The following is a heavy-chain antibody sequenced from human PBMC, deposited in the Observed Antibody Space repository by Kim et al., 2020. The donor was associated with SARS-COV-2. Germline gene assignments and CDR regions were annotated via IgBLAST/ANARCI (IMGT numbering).Heavy chain of an antibody. V-gene: IGHV4-39*07. Sequence: PPLKRRGTISVDTAKNPFSLKLSSVSAADTAVYYCARDDSSGWYTPFDYWGQGTLVTVSS. D-gene: IGHD6-19*01. CDR3: ARDDSSGWYTPFDY. J-gene: IGHJ4*02.